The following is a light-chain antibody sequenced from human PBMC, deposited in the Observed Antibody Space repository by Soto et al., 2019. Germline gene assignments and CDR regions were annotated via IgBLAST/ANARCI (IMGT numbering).Light chain of an antibody. CDR2: EVS. CDR3: SSYRSSSTLYV. Sequence: QSVLTQPASVSGSPGQSITISCTGTSSGVGGHNYVSWYQQHPGKAPKLMIYEVSNRPSGVSNRFSGSKSGNTASLTISGLQAEDEADYYCSSYRSSSTLYVFGTGTKVTAL. J-gene: IGLJ1*01. CDR1: SSGVGGHNY. V-gene: IGLV2-14*01.